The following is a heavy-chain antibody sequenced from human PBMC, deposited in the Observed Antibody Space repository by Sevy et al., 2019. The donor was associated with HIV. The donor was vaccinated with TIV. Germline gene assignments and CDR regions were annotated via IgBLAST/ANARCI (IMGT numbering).Heavy chain of an antibody. CDR2: IIPIFGTA. Sequence: SVKVSCKASGGTISSYAISWVRQAPGQGLEWMGGIIPIFGTANYAQKFQGRVTITADESTSTAYMELSSLRSEDTAVYYCASRNDILTSYYTLGYYYYGMDVWGQGTTVTVSS. CDR3: ASRNDILTSYYTLGYYYYGMDV. CDR1: GGTISSYA. V-gene: IGHV1-69*13. D-gene: IGHD3-9*01. J-gene: IGHJ6*02.